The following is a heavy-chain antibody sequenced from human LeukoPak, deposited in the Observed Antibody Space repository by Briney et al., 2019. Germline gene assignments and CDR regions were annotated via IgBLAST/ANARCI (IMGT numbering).Heavy chain of an antibody. Sequence: GGSLRLSCAASGFTFSSYWMHWVRQAPGKGLVWVSRINSDGSSTSYADPVKGRFTISRDNAKNTLYLQMNSLRAEDTAVYYCATRGSYCSSTSCYDYWGQGTLVTVSS. D-gene: IGHD2-2*01. CDR2: INSDGSST. V-gene: IGHV3-74*01. J-gene: IGHJ4*02. CDR1: GFTFSSYW. CDR3: ATRGSYCSSTSCYDY.